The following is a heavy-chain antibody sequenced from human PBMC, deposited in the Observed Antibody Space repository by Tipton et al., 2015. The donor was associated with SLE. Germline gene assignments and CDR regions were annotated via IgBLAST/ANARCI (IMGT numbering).Heavy chain of an antibody. J-gene: IGHJ5*02. D-gene: IGHD5-12*01. Sequence: SLRLSCAASGFTFSSYAMSWVRQAPGKGLEWVSAISGSGGSTYYADSVKGRFTISRDNSKNTLYLQMNSLRAEDTAVYYCAREGGYSGYDSYNWFDPWGQGTLVTVSS. CDR3: AREGGYSGYDSYNWFDP. CDR1: GFTFSSYA. V-gene: IGHV3-23*01. CDR2: ISGSGGST.